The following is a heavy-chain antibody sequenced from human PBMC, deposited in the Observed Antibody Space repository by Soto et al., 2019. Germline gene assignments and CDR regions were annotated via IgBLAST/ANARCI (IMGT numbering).Heavy chain of an antibody. D-gene: IGHD3-10*01. J-gene: IGHJ3*02. CDR3: ASTMVRDREAFDI. V-gene: IGHV3-48*03. CDR2: ISSSGSTI. CDR1: GFTFSSYE. Sequence: GGSLRLSCAASGFTFSSYEMNWVRQAPGKGLEWVSYISSSGSTIYYADSVKGRLTISRDNAKNSLYLQMNSLRAEDTAVYYCASTMVRDREAFDIWGQGTMVTVSS.